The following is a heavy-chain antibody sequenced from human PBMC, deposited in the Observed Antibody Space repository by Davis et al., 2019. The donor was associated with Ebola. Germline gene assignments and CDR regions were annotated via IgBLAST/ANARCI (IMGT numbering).Heavy chain of an antibody. D-gene: IGHD3-10*01. Sequence: GESLKISCAASRFTFSTYAMSWVRQAPGKGLEWVANIKQDGSEKYYVDSVKGRFTISRDNAKNSLYLQMNSLRAEDTAVYYCASQHGSGSYYLRYWGQGTLVTVSS. V-gene: IGHV3-7*01. CDR1: RFTFSTYA. CDR3: ASQHGSGSYYLRY. J-gene: IGHJ4*02. CDR2: IKQDGSEK.